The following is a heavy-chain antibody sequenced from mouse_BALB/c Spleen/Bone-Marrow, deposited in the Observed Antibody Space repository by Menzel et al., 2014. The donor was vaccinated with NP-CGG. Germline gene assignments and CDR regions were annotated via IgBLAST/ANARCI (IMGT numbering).Heavy chain of an antibody. V-gene: IGHV1-80*01. CDR1: GYAFSIYW. CDR3: ASGGISIDY. Sequence: QVQLKQSGAELVRPGSSVKISCKASGYAFSIYWMNWVKQRPGQGLEWIGQIYPGDDDTDYNGKFKGKATLTADRSSSTAYMQLNSLTSEDSAVYFCASGGISIDYWGQGTTLTVSS. J-gene: IGHJ2*01. CDR2: IYPGDDDT.